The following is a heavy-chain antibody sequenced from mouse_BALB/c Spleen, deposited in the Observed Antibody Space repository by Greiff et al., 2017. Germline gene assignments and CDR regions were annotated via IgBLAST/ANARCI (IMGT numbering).Heavy chain of an antibody. V-gene: IGHV5-17*02. CDR3: AREEAMDY. J-gene: IGHJ4*01. Sequence: EVKLQESGGGLVQPGGSRKLSCAASGFTFSSFGMHWVRQAPEKGLEWVAYISSGSSTIYYADTVKGRFTISRDNPKNTLFLQMTSLRSEDTAMYYCAREEAMDYWGQGTSVTVSS. CDR1: GFTFSSFG. CDR2: ISSGSSTI.